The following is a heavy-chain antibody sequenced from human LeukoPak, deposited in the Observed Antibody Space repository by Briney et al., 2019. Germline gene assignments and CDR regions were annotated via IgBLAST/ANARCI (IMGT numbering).Heavy chain of an antibody. CDR3: ARHKRSKGIVVVPAARHFDY. V-gene: IGHV4-39*01. J-gene: IGHJ4*02. CDR2: IYYSGST. D-gene: IGHD2-2*01. CDR1: GGSISSSSYY. Sequence: PSETLSLTCTVSGGSISSSSYYWGWIRQPPGKGLEWIGSIYYSGSTYYNPSLKSRVTISVDTSKNQFSLKLSSVTAADTAVYYCARHKRSKGIVVVPAARHFDYWGQGTLVTVSS.